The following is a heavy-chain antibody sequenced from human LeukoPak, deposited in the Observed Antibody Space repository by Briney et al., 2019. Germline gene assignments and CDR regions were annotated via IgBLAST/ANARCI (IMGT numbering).Heavy chain of an antibody. D-gene: IGHD2-2*01. CDR1: GYTFTSYA. V-gene: IGHV1-3*01. CDR3: ARGRYCSSTSCYNWFDP. CDR2: INAGNGNT. Sequence: ASVEVFCKASGYTFTSYAMHWVRQAPGQRLEWMGWINAGNGNTKYSQKFQGRVTITRDTSASTAYMELSSLRSEDTAVYYCARGRYCSSTSCYNWFDPWGQGTLVTVSS. J-gene: IGHJ5*02.